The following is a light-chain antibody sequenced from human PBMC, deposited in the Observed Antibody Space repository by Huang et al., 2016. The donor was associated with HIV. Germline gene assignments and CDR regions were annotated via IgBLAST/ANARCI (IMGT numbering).Light chain of an antibody. V-gene: IGKV3-15*01. J-gene: IGKJ5*01. CDR3: QQYNNWPPIT. CDR2: GAS. CDR1: QSVSSN. Sequence: EIVMTQSPATLSVSPGERATLSCRASQSVSSNLAWYQQKPGQAPRLRIYGASTRATVIPARFSGSVSGTEFTLTISSLQSEDFAVYYCQQYNNWPPITFGQGTRLEIK.